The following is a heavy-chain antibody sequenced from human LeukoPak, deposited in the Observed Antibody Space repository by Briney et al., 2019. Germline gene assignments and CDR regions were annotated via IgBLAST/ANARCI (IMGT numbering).Heavy chain of an antibody. CDR2: IYSGGST. Sequence: GGSLRLSCAASGFTVSSNYMSWVREAPGKGLEWVSVIYSGGSTYYADSVKGRFTISRDNSKNTLYLQMNSLRAEDTAVYYCARDRLALAAAGTYFDYWGQGTLVTVSS. J-gene: IGHJ4*02. D-gene: IGHD6-13*01. V-gene: IGHV3-53*01. CDR3: ARDRLALAAAGTYFDY. CDR1: GFTVSSNY.